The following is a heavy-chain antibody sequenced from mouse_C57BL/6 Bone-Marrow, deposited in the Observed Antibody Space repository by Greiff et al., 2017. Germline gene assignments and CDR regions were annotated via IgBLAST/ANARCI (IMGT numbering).Heavy chain of an antibody. CDR2: IDPSDSYT. J-gene: IGHJ2*01. D-gene: IGHD1-2*01. V-gene: IGHV1-69*01. Sequence: QVQLQQPGAELVMPGASVKLSCKASGYTFTSYWMHWVKQRPGQGLEWIGEIDPSDSYTNYNQKFKGKSTLTVDKSSSTAYMQLSSLSSEDSAVSYCARLGERPYYFDYWGQGTTLTVSS. CDR3: ARLGERPYYFDY. CDR1: GYTFTSYW.